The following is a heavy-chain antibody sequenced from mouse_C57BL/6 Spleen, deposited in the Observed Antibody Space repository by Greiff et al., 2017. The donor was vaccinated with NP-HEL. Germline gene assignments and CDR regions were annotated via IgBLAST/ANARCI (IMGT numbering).Heavy chain of an antibody. CDR1: GYTFTSYW. V-gene: IGHV1-59*01. D-gene: IGHD1-1*01. J-gene: IGHJ4*01. CDR3: ARWPSITPVVEGAMDY. CDR2: IDPSDSYT. Sequence: QVQLQQPGAELVRPGTSVKLSCKASGYTFTSYWMHWVKQRPGQGLEWIGVIDPSDSYTNYNQKFKGKATLTVDTSSSTAYMQLSSLTSEDSAVYYCARWPSITPVVEGAMDYWGQGTSVTVSS.